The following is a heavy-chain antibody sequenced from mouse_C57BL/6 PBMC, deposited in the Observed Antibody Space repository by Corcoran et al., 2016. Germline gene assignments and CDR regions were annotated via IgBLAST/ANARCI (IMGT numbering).Heavy chain of an antibody. J-gene: IGHJ2*01. CDR1: GYTCTDYY. Sequence: EVQLQQSGPELVKPGASVKISCKASGYTCTDYYMNWVKQSHGKSLEWIGDINPNNGGTSYNQKFKGKATLTVDKSSSTAYMELRSLTSEDSAVYYCAATVEIDYWGQGTTLTVSS. CDR2: INPNNGGT. D-gene: IGHD1-1*01. CDR3: AATVEIDY. V-gene: IGHV1-26*01.